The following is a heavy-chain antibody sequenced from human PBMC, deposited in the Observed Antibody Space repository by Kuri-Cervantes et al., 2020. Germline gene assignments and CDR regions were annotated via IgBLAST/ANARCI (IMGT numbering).Heavy chain of an antibody. CDR2: ISYDGGNK. CDR3: AKDIWAGDPSSGAFDI. CDR1: GFTFSSYA. V-gene: IGHV3-30*01. Sequence: GESLKISCAASGFTFSSYAMHWVRQAPGKGLEWVAVISYDGGNKYYAESLKGRFTISRDNAKNSLYLQMNSLRAEDTALYYCAKDIWAGDPSSGAFDIWGQGTMVTVSS. D-gene: IGHD4-17*01. J-gene: IGHJ3*02.